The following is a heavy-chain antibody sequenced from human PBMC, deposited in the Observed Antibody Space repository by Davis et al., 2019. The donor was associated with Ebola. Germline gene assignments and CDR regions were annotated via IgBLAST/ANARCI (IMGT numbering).Heavy chain of an antibody. CDR3: ARHHCSSTSCLYYYYYGMDV. CDR2: IYYSGST. V-gene: IGHV4-59*08. D-gene: IGHD2-2*01. J-gene: IGHJ6*02. CDR1: CGSISSSY. Sequence: PSETLSLTCTVACGSISSSYWSWIRQPPGKGLEWIGYIYYSGSTNYNPSLKSRVTISVDTSKNQFSLKLSSVTAADTAVYYCARHHCSSTSCLYYYYYGMDVWGQGTTVTVSS.